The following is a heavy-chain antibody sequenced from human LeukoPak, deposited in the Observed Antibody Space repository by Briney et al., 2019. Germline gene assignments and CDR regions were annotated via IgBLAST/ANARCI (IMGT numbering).Heavy chain of an antibody. Sequence: SETLSLTCAVYGGSFSGYYWSWIRQPPGKGLEWIGEINHSGSTNYNPSLKSRVTISVDTSKNQFSLKLSSVTAADTAVYYCARGRNRSGYYYSTNDYWGQGTLVTVSS. CDR3: ARGRNRSGYYYSTNDY. V-gene: IGHV4-34*01. CDR2: INHSGST. D-gene: IGHD3-22*01. J-gene: IGHJ4*02. CDR1: GGSFSGYY.